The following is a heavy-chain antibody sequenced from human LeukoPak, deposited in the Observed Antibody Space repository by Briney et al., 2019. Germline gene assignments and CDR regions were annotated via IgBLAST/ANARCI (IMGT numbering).Heavy chain of an antibody. D-gene: IGHD4-17*01. Sequence: SGGSLRLSXAASGFTFSNYVMSWVRQTPGKGLEWLSAISGSGGSTYYADSVKGRFTISRDNSKNTLYLQMNSLRAEDTAVYYCAKGDYDIDYWGQGTLVTVSS. CDR3: AKGDYDIDY. CDR1: GFTFSNYV. CDR2: ISGSGGST. V-gene: IGHV3-23*01. J-gene: IGHJ4*02.